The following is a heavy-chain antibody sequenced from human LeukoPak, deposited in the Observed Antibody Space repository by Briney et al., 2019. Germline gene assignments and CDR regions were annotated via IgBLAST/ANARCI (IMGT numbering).Heavy chain of an antibody. Sequence: ASVKVSCKASGYTFTGYYMHWVRQAPGQGLEWMGWINPNSGGTNYAQKFQGRVTMTRDTSISTAYMELSRLRSDDTGVYYCARANVVVPAAQEPDNWFDPWGQGTLVTVSS. V-gene: IGHV1-2*02. J-gene: IGHJ5*02. CDR1: GYTFTGYY. D-gene: IGHD2-2*01. CDR2: INPNSGGT. CDR3: ARANVVVPAAQEPDNWFDP.